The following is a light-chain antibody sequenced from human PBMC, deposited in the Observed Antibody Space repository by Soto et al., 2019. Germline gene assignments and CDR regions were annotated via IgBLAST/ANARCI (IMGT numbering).Light chain of an antibody. V-gene: IGKV3-20*01. J-gene: IGKJ1*01. CDR3: QHYGTSLWT. Sequence: EIMLTQSPGTLSWSPGERATLPCRASQGSRTTSLAWNQQKPAQAPRLLIYGASSRATGIPDRFSGSGSGTDFTLTISRLEPEDFAMYLCQHYGTSLWTFGQGTKVEIK. CDR2: GAS. CDR1: QGSRTTS.